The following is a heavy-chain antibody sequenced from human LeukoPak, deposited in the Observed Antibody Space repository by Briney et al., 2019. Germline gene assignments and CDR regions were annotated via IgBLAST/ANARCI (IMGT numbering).Heavy chain of an antibody. CDR1: GGSISSGDYY. CDR2: IYYSGST. CDR3: ARGVDTAMVTYYFDP. Sequence: PSETLSLTCTVSGGSISSGDYYWSWIRQPPGKGLEWIGYIYYSGSTYYNPSLKSRVTISVDTSKNQFSLKLSSVTAADTAVYYCARGVDTAMVTYYFDPWGQGTLVTVSS. J-gene: IGHJ4*02. D-gene: IGHD5-18*01. V-gene: IGHV4-30-4*02.